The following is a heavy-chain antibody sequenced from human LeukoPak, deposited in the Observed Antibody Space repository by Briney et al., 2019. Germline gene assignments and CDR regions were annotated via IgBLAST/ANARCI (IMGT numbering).Heavy chain of an antibody. CDR1: GYTFTSYG. V-gene: IGHV1-18*01. CDR3: ARIYYFDWLPYYFDY. J-gene: IGHJ4*02. D-gene: IGHD3-9*01. Sequence: ASVKVSCKASGYTFTSYGISWVRQAPGQGLEWMGWISAYNGNTNYAQKLQGRVTMTTDTSTSTAYMELRSLRSDDTAVYYCARIYYFDWLPYYFDYWGQGTLVTVSS. CDR2: ISAYNGNT.